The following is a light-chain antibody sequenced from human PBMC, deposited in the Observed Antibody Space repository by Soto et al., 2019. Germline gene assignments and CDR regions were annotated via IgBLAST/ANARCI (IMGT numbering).Light chain of an antibody. Sequence: DIGMTQTPLSSRVTLGQPVSMSCRSSRSLVHGIGNTYLSWLLKRPGQPPRLLIYQISNRFSGVPDRFSGSGAGTDFTLKISRVEAEDVGVYYCMQARDYPRTFGQGTRVEIK. V-gene: IGKV2-24*01. CDR1: RSLVHGIGNTY. CDR2: QIS. CDR3: MQARDYPRT. J-gene: IGKJ1*01.